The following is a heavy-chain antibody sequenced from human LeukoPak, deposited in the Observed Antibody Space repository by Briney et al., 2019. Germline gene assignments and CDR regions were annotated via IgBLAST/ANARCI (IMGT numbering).Heavy chain of an antibody. D-gene: IGHD3-9*01. Sequence: ASVKVSCKASGYTFTSYGISWGRETPGQRLEWMGWISAYNVNTSYAEKIQGRVTMTTDTSTSTAYMELRSRRSDDTAMQYCARGGLEYYDILTRQGPFDYWGQGTLVTVSS. J-gene: IGHJ4*02. CDR1: GYTFTSYG. CDR2: ISAYNVNT. V-gene: IGHV1-18*01. CDR3: ARGGLEYYDILTRQGPFDY.